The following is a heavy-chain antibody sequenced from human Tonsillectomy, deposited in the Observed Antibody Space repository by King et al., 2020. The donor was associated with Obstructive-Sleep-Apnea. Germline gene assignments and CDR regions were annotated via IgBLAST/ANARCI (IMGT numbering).Heavy chain of an antibody. CDR3: ARDVLRYFDWLRDGMDV. Sequence: VQLVESGGGVVQPGRSLRLSCAASGFTFSTYTMHWVRQAPGKGLEWVAVLSYDGSNKYYADSVKGRFTISRDNSKNTLYLQMNSLRAEDTAVYYCARDVLRYFDWLRDGMDVWGQGTTVTVSS. J-gene: IGHJ6*02. CDR1: GFTFSTYT. CDR2: LSYDGSNK. D-gene: IGHD3-9*01. V-gene: IGHV3-30*04.